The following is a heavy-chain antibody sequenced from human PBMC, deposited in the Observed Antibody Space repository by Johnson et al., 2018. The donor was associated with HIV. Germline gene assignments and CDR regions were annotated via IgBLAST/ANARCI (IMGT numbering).Heavy chain of an antibody. D-gene: IGHD6-6*01. CDR2: IYSGGCT. Sequence: VQLVESGGSVIRPGGSLRLSCAASGFTVSSHYMSWVRQAPGKGLEWVSVIYSGGCTFYADSVKGRFTISRDNSKNTLYLQMNSLRAEDTAVYYCASEVEYSILGGVWGQGTMVTVSS. CDR1: GFTVSSHY. CDR3: ASEVEYSILGGV. J-gene: IGHJ3*01. V-gene: IGHV3-66*01.